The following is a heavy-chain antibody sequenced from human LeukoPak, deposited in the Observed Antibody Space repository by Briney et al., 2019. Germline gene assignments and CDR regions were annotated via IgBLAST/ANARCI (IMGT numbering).Heavy chain of an antibody. D-gene: IGHD3-10*01. CDR2: ISGSGGST. CDR1: GFTFSSYA. CDR3: AKGSDHYYGSGSYFDY. J-gene: IGHJ4*02. Sequence: GGSLRLSCAASGFTFSSYAMSWVRQAPGKGLEWVSAISGSGGSTYYADSVKGRFTISRDNSKNTLYLQMNSLRAEDTAVYYCAKGSDHYYGSGSYFDYWGQGTLVTVSS. V-gene: IGHV3-23*01.